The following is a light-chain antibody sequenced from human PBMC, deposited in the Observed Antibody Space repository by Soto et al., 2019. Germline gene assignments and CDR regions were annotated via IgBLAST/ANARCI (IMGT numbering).Light chain of an antibody. CDR3: SSYTSTSPRV. Sequence: QSALTQPAFVSGSPGQSITVSCTGTSSDVGGYNYVSWYQHPPGKAPKLMISEVSNRPSGVTNRFSGSKSGNTASLTISGLQAEDEADYYCSSYTSTSPRVFGTGTKLTVL. CDR1: SSDVGGYNY. V-gene: IGLV2-14*01. CDR2: EVS. J-gene: IGLJ1*01.